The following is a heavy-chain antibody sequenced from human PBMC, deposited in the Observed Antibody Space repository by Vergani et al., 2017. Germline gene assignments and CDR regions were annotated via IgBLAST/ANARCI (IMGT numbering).Heavy chain of an antibody. CDR1: GYTFPDHY. CDR2: VDPEDGET. V-gene: IGHV1-69-2*01. CDR3: ATPQTVTTGGMEV. D-gene: IGHD4-17*01. J-gene: IGHJ6*02. Sequence: EVQLVQSGAEVKKPGATMNISCKVSGYTFPDHYMHWVKQAPGKGLEWMGLVDPEDGETIYAEKFKGRVTIAADTSTDTAHLELSSLRSEDTAVYYCATPQTVTTGGMEVWGQGTTVSVSS.